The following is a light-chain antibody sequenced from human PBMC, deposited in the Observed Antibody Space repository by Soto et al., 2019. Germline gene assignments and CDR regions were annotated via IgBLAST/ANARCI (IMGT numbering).Light chain of an antibody. CDR2: EVI. Sequence: QSALTQPASVSGSPGQSITISCNGSNRDIGTYKYVSWYQQRPDKAPRLMIYEVINRPSGISDRFSGSKSGNTASLTISDLQPEDDADYYCSSFTRDATLIFGGGTKLTVL. CDR1: NRDIGTYKY. CDR3: SSFTRDATLI. J-gene: IGLJ2*01. V-gene: IGLV2-14*01.